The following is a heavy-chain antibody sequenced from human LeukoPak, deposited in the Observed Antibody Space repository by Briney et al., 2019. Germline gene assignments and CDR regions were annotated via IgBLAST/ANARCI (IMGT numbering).Heavy chain of an antibody. D-gene: IGHD3-16*01. CDR2: INHNGNVN. J-gene: IGHJ6*02. V-gene: IGHV3-7*03. Sequence: GGSLRLSCAASGFTFSSYWMNWARQAPGKGLEWVASINHNGNVNYYVDSVKGRFTISRDNDKNSLYLQMGNLRAEDTAVYFCARGGGLDVWGQGATVTVSS. CDR1: GFTFSSYW. CDR3: ARGGGLDV.